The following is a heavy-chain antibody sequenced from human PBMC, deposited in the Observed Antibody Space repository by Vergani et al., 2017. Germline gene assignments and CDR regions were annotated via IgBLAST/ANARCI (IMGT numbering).Heavy chain of an antibody. CDR2: VYHSGST. CDR3: ALSNYYYSSGADY. V-gene: IGHV4-4*02. J-gene: IGHJ4*02. CDR1: GGSLSSSNW. D-gene: IGHD3-22*01. Sequence: QVHLPESGPGLVKPSGTLSLTCAVSGGSLSSSNWWSWVRPPPGKGLDGIGEVYHSGSTNYNPSLESRVTMSVDKSKNQFSLKLSSVTAADTAVYYCALSNYYYSSGADYWGQGTLVTVSS.